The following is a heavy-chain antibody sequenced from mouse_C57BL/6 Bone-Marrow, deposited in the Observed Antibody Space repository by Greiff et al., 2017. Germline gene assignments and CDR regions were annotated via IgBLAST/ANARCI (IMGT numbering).Heavy chain of an antibody. V-gene: IGHV1-69*01. D-gene: IGHD2-1*01. J-gene: IGHJ4*01. Sequence: QVQLQQPGAELVMPGASVKLSCKASGYTFTSYWMHWVKQRPGQGLEWIGEIDPSDSYTNYNQKFKGKSTLTVDTSSSTAYMQLSSLTSEDSAVYYCARSLYFLMDYWGQGTSVTVSS. CDR3: ARSLYFLMDY. CDR1: GYTFTSYW. CDR2: IDPSDSYT.